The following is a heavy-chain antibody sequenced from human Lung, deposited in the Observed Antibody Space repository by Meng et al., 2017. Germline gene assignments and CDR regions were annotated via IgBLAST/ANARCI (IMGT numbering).Heavy chain of an antibody. J-gene: IGHJ4*02. V-gene: IGHV1-2*06. CDR1: GYTFTDYY. Sequence: QVQLVQSGAELKKPGASVMVSCKASGYTFTDYYIHWVRQAPGQGLEWMGRINPNSGGTNYVQKFQGRVTMTRDTSISTAYMELTRLGSDDTAIYYCARENVGDGGYDFDFWGRGTLVTVSS. CDR3: ARENVGDGGYDFDF. CDR2: INPNSGGT. D-gene: IGHD5-12*01.